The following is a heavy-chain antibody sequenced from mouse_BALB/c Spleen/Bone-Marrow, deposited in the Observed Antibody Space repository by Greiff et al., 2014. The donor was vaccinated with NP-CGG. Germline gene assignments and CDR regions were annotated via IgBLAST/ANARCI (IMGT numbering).Heavy chain of an antibody. V-gene: IGHV1-4*01. CDR2: INPSSGYA. J-gene: IGHJ3*01. Sequence: QVQLKESGAELARPGASVKMSCKASGYTFTSYTMHWVKQRPGQGLEWIGYINPSSGYANYNQKFKDKATLTADKSSSTAYMQLSGLTSEDSAVYYCARSAYYRSLFAYWGQGTLVTVSA. D-gene: IGHD2-14*01. CDR3: ARSAYYRSLFAY. CDR1: GYTFTSYT.